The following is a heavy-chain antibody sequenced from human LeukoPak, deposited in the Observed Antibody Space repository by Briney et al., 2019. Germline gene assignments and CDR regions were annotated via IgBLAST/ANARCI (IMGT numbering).Heavy chain of an antibody. Sequence: ASVKVSCTASGYTFTSYGISWVRQAPGQGLEWMGWISAYNGNTNYAQKLQGRVTITTDTSTSTAYMELRSLRSDDTAVYYCARDGGSGWLQDGMDVWGQGTTVTVSS. V-gene: IGHV1-18*01. J-gene: IGHJ6*02. CDR3: ARDGGSGWLQDGMDV. CDR1: GYTFTSYG. D-gene: IGHD6-19*01. CDR2: ISAYNGNT.